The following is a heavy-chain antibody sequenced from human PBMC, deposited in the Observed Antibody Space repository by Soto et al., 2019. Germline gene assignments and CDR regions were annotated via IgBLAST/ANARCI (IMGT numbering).Heavy chain of an antibody. J-gene: IGHJ6*02. D-gene: IGHD1-26*01. CDR2: IYYSGST. Sequence: QVQLQESGPGLVKPSETLSLTCTVSGGSISSYYWSCIRQPPGKGLEWIGYIYYSGSTNYNPSLKSRVTISVDTSKNQFSLKLSSVTAADTAVYYCARDGGANYYYYGMDVWGQGTTVTVSS. CDR1: GGSISSYY. V-gene: IGHV4-59*01. CDR3: ARDGGANYYYYGMDV.